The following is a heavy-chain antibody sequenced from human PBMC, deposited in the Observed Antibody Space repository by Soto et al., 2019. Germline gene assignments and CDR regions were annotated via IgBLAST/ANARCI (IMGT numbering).Heavy chain of an antibody. CDR3: TTLGYCSGGSCYIDH. CDR1: GFTFSNAW. D-gene: IGHD2-15*01. Sequence: PGGSLRLSCAASGFTFSNAWMSWVRQAPGKGLEWVGRIKSKTDGGTTDYAAPVKGRLTISRDDSKNTLYLQMNSLKTEDTAVYYCTTLGYCSGGSCYIDHWGQGALVTVSS. J-gene: IGHJ4*02. V-gene: IGHV3-15*01. CDR2: IKSKTDGGTT.